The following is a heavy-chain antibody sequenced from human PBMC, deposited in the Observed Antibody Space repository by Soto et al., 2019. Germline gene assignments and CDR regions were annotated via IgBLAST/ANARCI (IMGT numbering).Heavy chain of an antibody. V-gene: IGHV3-21*01. CDR1: GFTFSSYS. Sequence: GGSLRLSCAASGFTFSSYSMNLVRQAPGKGLEWVSSISSSSSYIYYADSVKGRFPTSRDNAKHSLYLQMNSLRAEDTAVYYWARGPYYDILTVSPWFDPWGQGSLVTVS. CDR3: ARGPYYDILTVSPWFDP. J-gene: IGHJ5*02. D-gene: IGHD3-9*01. CDR2: ISSSSSYI.